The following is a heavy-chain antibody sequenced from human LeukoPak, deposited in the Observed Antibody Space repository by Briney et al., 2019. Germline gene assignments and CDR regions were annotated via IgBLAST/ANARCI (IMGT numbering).Heavy chain of an antibody. V-gene: IGHV1-2*06. J-gene: IGHJ4*02. CDR1: GYTFTDYY. CDR3: ARGEWLLHY. Sequence: GASVKVSCKASGYTFTDYYIHWVRQAPGQGLEWMGRINPNSGGTNNAQKFQGRLTMIRDTSITTAYMELSGLRSDDTAVYYCARGEWLLHYWGQGTLVTVSS. D-gene: IGHD2-15*01. CDR2: INPNSGGT.